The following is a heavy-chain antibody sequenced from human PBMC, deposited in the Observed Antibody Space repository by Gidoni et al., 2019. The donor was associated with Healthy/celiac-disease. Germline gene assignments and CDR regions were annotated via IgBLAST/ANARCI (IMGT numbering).Heavy chain of an antibody. CDR1: GGSISSSSYY. V-gene: IGHV4-39*01. CDR2: IYYSGRT. J-gene: IGHJ5*02. Sequence: QLQLQESGPGLVKPSETLSLTCTVSGGSISSSSYYWGWIRQPPGKWMEWIGSIYYSGRTYYHPSLKMRVTVSGETSKNQFSLKLSSVTAADTAVDYGARRDGGATWFDPWGQGTLVTVSA. D-gene: IGHD1-26*01. CDR3: ARRDGGATWFDP.